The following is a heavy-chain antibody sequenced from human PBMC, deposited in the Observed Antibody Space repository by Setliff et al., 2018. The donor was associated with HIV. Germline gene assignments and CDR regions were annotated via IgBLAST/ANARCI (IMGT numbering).Heavy chain of an antibody. CDR3: ASLPPLYDSSGYYFDY. V-gene: IGHV4-39*01. J-gene: IGHJ4*02. D-gene: IGHD3-22*01. CDR1: GDSIGSSSYY. CDR2: IYYSGST. Sequence: PSETLSLTCSVSGDSIGSSSYYWGWIRQPPGKGLEWIGSIYYSGSTYYNPSLNSRVTISVDASKNQFPLKLSSVTAADTAVYYCASLPPLYDSSGYYFDYWGQGTLVTVSS.